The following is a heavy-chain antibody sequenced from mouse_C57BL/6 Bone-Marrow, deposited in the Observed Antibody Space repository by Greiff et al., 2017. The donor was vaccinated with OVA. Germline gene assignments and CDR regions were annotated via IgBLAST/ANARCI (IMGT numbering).Heavy chain of an antibody. D-gene: IGHD1-1*01. Sequence: QVQLQQPGAELVKPGASVKLSCKASGYTFTSYWMHWVKQRPGRGLEWIGRIDPNSGGTKYNEKFKSKATLTVDKPSITAYMQLSSLTSEDSAVYYCALITTVVAPYYYAMDYWGQGTSVTVSS. CDR1: GYTFTSYW. CDR2: IDPNSGGT. CDR3: ALITTVVAPYYYAMDY. J-gene: IGHJ4*01. V-gene: IGHV1-72*01.